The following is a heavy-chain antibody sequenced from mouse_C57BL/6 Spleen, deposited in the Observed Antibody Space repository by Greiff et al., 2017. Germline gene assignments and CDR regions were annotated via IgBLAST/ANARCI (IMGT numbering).Heavy chain of an antibody. V-gene: IGHV5-4*03. CDR2: ISDGGSYT. D-gene: IGHD1-1*01. CDR3: ARSHSDYYGSS. Sequence: EVKVVESGGGLVKPGGSLKLSCAASGFTFSSYAMSWVRQTPEKRLEWVATISDGGSYTYYPDNVKGRFTISRDNAKNNLYLQMSHLKSEDTAMYYCARSHSDYYGSSWGQGTLVTVSA. CDR1: GFTFSSYA. J-gene: IGHJ3*01.